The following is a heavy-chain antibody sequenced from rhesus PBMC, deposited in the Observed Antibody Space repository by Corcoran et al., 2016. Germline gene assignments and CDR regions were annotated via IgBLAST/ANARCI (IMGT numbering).Heavy chain of an antibody. J-gene: IGHJ3*01. D-gene: IGHD5-24*01. CDR1: GGSISSSNW. CDR3: ARALAGTVRGAFDF. V-gene: IGHV4S12*01. Sequence: QVQLQESGPGLVKPSETLSLTCAVSGGSISSSNWWSWIRQPPGKGLEWIGGIYSNSESTNYNPSLKNRVTISKDTSKNQFSVKLTSVTAADTAVYYCARALAGTVRGAFDFWGQGLRVTVSS. CDR2: IYSNSEST.